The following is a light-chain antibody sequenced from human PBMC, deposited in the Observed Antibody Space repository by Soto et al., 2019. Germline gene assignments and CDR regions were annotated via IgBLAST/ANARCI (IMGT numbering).Light chain of an antibody. V-gene: IGKV3-15*01. CDR3: QSYNDWPFA. Sequence: EIVLTQSPATLSVSPRARVTLSCRASESLFGFLDWYQQKPGQSPRLLIYGGSTRATGIPARFSGSGSATDFTLSISSLQSEVFAVYFCQSYNDWPFASGLGTKLEI. J-gene: IGKJ2*01. CDR2: GGS. CDR1: ESLFGF.